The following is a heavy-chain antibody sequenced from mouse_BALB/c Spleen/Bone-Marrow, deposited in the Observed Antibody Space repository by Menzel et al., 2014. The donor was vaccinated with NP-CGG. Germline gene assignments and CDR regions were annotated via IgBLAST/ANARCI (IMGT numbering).Heavy chain of an antibody. CDR2: IHYSGST. D-gene: IGHD1-1*02. J-gene: IGHJ4*01. CDR1: GYSITSGYS. Sequence: VQLQQPGPDLVKPSQSLSLTCTVTGYSITSGYSWHWIRQFPGNRLEWMGYIHYSGSTNYNPSLKSRISITRDTSKNQFFLQLNSVTTEDTATYYCTRRGLYYGYAMDYWGQGTSVTVSS. V-gene: IGHV3-1*02. CDR3: TRRGLYYGYAMDY.